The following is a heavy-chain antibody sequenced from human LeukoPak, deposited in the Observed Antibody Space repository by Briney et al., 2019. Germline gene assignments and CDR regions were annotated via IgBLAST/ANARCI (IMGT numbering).Heavy chain of an antibody. Sequence: SQTLSLTCTVSGGSISTGSYYWSWIRQPAGKGLEWIGRIYTSGSTNYNPSLKSRVTISVDTSKNQFSLKLSSVTAADTAVYYCARGWDYYGSALSNWFDPWGQGTLVTVSS. D-gene: IGHD3-10*01. V-gene: IGHV4-61*02. CDR1: GGSISTGSYY. CDR3: ARGWDYYGSALSNWFDP. CDR2: IYTSGST. J-gene: IGHJ5*02.